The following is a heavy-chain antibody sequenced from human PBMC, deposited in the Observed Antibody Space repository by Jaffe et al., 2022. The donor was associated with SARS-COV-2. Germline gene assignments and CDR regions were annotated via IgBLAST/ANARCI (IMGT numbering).Heavy chain of an antibody. V-gene: IGHV4-59*08. CDR3: ARHPEDARNWFDP. Sequence: QVQLQESGPGLVTPSETLSLTCTVSGASISSYYWSWIRQPPGKGLEWIGYIYNSGSTNYNPSLKSRVTISVDSSKNQFSLKLNSVTAADTAVYYCARHPEDARNWFDPWGQGTLVTVSS. CDR2: IYNSGST. J-gene: IGHJ5*02. CDR1: GASISSYY.